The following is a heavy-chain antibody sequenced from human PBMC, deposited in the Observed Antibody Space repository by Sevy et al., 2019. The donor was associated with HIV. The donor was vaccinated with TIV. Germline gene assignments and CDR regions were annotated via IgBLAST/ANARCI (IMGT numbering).Heavy chain of an antibody. D-gene: IGHD2-8*01. Sequence: GGYLRLSCAASGFAFYDYSMSWIRQAPGKGLEWVATLSFGCGKIKYADSVKGRFTISRDNSKNSFYLQMDNLRVEDTALYYCAREGCTRPHDYWGQGTRVTVSS. CDR3: AREGCTRPHDY. CDR2: LSFGCGKI. V-gene: IGHV3-23*01. CDR1: GFAFYDYS. J-gene: IGHJ4*02.